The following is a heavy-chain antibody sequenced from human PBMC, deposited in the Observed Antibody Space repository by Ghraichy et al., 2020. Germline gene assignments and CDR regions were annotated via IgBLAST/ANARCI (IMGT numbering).Heavy chain of an antibody. CDR2: IKQDGSET. V-gene: IGHV3-7*03. J-gene: IGHJ4*02. CDR1: GLTFCDYW. D-gene: IGHD6-19*01. Sequence: LSLTCAASGLTFCDYWMNWVRQAPGRGLEWVANIKQDGSETNYVDSVKGRFTISRDNARRSLFLQMNNLRVDDTALYYCVGGAGWLYDYWGQGTVVTVSS. CDR3: VGGAGWLYDY.